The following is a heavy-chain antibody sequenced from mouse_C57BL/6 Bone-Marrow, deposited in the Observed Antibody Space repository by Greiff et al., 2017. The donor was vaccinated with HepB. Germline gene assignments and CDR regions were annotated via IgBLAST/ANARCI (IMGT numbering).Heavy chain of an antibody. CDR1: GYTFTSYW. CDR3: ARGTTVVAIDY. V-gene: IGHV1-50*01. J-gene: IGHJ2*01. D-gene: IGHD1-1*01. CDR2: IDPSDSYT. Sequence: QVQLQQPGAELVKPGASVKLSCKASGYTFTSYWMQWVKQRPGQGLEWIGDIDPSDSYTNYNQKFKGKATLTVDTSSSTAYMQLSSLTSEDSAVYYCARGTTVVAIDYWGQGTTLTVSS.